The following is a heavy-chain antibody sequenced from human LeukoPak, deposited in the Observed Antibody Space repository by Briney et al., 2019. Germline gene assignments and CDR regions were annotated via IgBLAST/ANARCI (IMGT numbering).Heavy chain of an antibody. CDR3: AKDWSYGGNSWKYFGS. J-gene: IGHJ4*02. CDR2: INQDGSKK. V-gene: IGHV3-7*03. D-gene: IGHD4-23*01. CDR1: GFSFSGYW. Sequence: GGSLRLSCTASGFSFSGYWMTWVRQTPGKGLEWVANINQDGSKKSYVDSVRGRFTISRDNAKNSLYLQMNSLRADDTALYYCAKDWSYGGNSWKYFGSWGQGILVTVSS.